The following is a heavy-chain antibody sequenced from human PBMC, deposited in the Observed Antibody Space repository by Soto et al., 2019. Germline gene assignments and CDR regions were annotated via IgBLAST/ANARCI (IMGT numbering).Heavy chain of an antibody. CDR1: GGSISSSSYY. CDR3: ARLGCSSTSCLPISNYYYGMDV. CDR2: IYYSGST. Sequence: PSETLSLTCTVSGGSISSSSYYWGWIRQPPGKGLEWIGSIYYSGSTYYNPSLKSRVTISVDRSKNQFSLKLSSVTAADTAVYYCARLGCSSTSCLPISNYYYGMDVWGQGTTVTVSS. J-gene: IGHJ6*02. V-gene: IGHV4-39*07. D-gene: IGHD2-2*01.